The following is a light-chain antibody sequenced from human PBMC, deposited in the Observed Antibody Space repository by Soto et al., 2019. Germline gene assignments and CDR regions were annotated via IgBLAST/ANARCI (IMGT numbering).Light chain of an antibody. Sequence: ETVLTQSPVTLSLSPGERATLSCRASQSLDTDLVWYQQKPGQAPRLLIYDASNRAAGIPARFSGSGSGTDFTLTISSLEPEDFAVYFCQQRDSWPLTFGGGTKVEI. V-gene: IGKV3-11*01. CDR2: DAS. CDR1: QSLDTD. J-gene: IGKJ4*01. CDR3: QQRDSWPLT.